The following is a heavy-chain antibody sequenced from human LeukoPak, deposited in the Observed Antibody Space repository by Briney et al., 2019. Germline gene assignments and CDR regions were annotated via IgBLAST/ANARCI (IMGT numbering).Heavy chain of an antibody. CDR2: IYYSGST. V-gene: IGHV4-59*01. CDR1: GGSITNYY. CDR3: ARNGDLCIDY. J-gene: IGHJ4*02. Sequence: ETLSLTCTVSGGSITNYYWSWIRQPPGRGLEYIGYIYYSGSTNYNPSLKSRVTMAIDTSKKQFSLKLSSVTAADTAVYYCARNGDLCIDYWGQGTLVTVSS. D-gene: IGHD4-17*01.